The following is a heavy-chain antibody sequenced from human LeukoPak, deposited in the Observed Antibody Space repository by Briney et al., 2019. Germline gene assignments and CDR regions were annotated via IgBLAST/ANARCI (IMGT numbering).Heavy chain of an antibody. CDR3: VRAHHPGGWFDP. D-gene: IGHD3-10*01. V-gene: IGHV3-7*04. CDR2: INQDGGEI. Sequence: GGSLRLSCAASGFTFSSSWMTWVRQAPGKGLEWVASINQDGGEIHYVDSVKGRFTISRDNAKNSLYLQMNSLTAEDTAVHYCVRAHHPGGWFDPWGQGALVTVSS. J-gene: IGHJ5*02. CDR1: GFTFSSSW.